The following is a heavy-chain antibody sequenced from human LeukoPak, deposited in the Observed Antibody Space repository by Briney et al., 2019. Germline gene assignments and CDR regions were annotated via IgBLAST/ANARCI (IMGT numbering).Heavy chain of an antibody. Sequence: ASVKVSCKASGYTFTSYGISWVRQAPGQGLEWMGWMNPNSGNTGYAQKFQGRVTITRNTSISTAYMELSSLRSEDTAVYYCARVKGTLYGDYVFDYWGQGTLVTVSS. CDR3: ARVKGTLYGDYVFDY. CDR1: GYTFTSYG. CDR2: MNPNSGNT. V-gene: IGHV1-8*03. J-gene: IGHJ4*02. D-gene: IGHD4-17*01.